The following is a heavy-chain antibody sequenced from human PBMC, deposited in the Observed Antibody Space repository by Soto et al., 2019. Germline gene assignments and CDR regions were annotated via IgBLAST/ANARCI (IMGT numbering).Heavy chain of an antibody. D-gene: IGHD6-13*01. Sequence: EVQLLESGGGLVQPGGSLRLSCAASGCTFSNYAVTWVRQAQGKGLEWVSTISGSGGSTYYADSVKGRFTISRDNSKNTLYLQMNSLRAEDTAVYYCAKDQGSSWYEIDYWGQGTLVTVSS. CDR1: GCTFSNYA. V-gene: IGHV3-23*01. J-gene: IGHJ4*02. CDR3: AKDQGSSWYEIDY. CDR2: ISGSGGST.